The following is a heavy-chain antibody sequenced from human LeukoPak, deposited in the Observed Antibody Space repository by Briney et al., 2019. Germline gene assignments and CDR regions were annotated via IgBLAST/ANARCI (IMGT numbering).Heavy chain of an antibody. V-gene: IGHV4-34*01. CDR2: INLVGIT. J-gene: IGHJ4*02. D-gene: IGHD1-1*01. CDR1: GGSLRRHF. CDR3: ARFTTADEDDSAFDH. Sequence: PSETLSLTCAVSGGSLRRHFWAWIRQPPGMGLEWIGEINLVGITTYSKSLGGRASISMDTSNNQFSLTLQSVTAADTALYFCARFTTADEDDSAFDHWGQGSLVIVSS.